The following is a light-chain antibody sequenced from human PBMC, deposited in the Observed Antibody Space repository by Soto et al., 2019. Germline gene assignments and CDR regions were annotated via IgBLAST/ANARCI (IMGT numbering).Light chain of an antibody. CDR3: QQYGSFPYT. CDR1: QSVSSSY. V-gene: IGKV3-20*01. Sequence: IVLTQSPATLSLSPGKRAALSCRASQSVSSSYLAWYQQKPGQAPGLLIYDTSTRATGIPDRFGGSGSGTDFTLTISRLEPEDFAVYYCQQYGSFPYTFGQGTKLEI. CDR2: DTS. J-gene: IGKJ2*01.